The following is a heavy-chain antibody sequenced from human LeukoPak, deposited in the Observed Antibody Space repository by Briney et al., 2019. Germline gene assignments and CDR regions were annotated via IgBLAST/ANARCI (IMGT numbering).Heavy chain of an antibody. CDR2: ISSSSSYI. V-gene: IGHV3-21*01. CDR1: GFTFSSYA. D-gene: IGHD3-22*01. J-gene: IGHJ4*02. Sequence: AGGSLRLSCAASGFTFSSYAMSWVRQAPGKGLEWVSSISSSSSYIYYADSVKGRFTISRDNAKNSLYLQMNSLRAEDTAVYYCASYDYDSSGYYGYWGQGTLVTVSS. CDR3: ASYDYDSSGYYGY.